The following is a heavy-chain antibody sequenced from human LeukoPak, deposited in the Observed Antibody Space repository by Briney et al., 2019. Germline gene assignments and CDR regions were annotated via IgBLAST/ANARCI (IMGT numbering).Heavy chain of an antibody. Sequence: PGGSLRLSCAASGFTFSSYWMIWVRQAPGKGLEWVSIIYAGGNTHYADSVEGRFTVSRDDSENTVYLQMNSLRAEDTGIYYCARSKEEVLWVGELIPAASYLDSWGQGTLVTVSS. CDR1: GFTFSSYW. V-gene: IGHV3-66*01. CDR2: IYAGGNT. D-gene: IGHD3-10*01. J-gene: IGHJ4*02. CDR3: ARSKEEVLWVGELIPAASYLDS.